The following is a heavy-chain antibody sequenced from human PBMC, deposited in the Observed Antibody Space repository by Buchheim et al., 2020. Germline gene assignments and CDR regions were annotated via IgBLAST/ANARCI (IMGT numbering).Heavy chain of an antibody. CDR2: ISSIGVGI. V-gene: IGHV3-23*01. Sequence: EVQVLESGGGLVQPGGSLRLSCAASGFTFSTYAVSWVRPVPGKGLEWVSGISSIGVGIYYTDSVRGRFTISADKSKSILFLQMNSLRVEDTAVYYCVKARPPGYSRNGFDYWGQGTL. D-gene: IGHD6-13*01. J-gene: IGHJ4*02. CDR3: VKARPPGYSRNGFDY. CDR1: GFTFSTYA.